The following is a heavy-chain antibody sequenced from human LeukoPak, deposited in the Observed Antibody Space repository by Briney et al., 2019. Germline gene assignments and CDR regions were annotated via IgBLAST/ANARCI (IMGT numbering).Heavy chain of an antibody. CDR3: VKERLGGIVGQLDH. V-gene: IGHV3-33*03. CDR1: GFTFGSYG. D-gene: IGHD1-26*01. J-gene: IGHJ4*02. Sequence: PGGSLRLSCVASGFTFGSYGMHWVRRAPGKGLEWVAVIWYDGSNEHYADSVKGRFAISRDNSKNTLSLQMNSLRVGDSAVYYCVKERLGGIVGQLDHWGQGTLVTVSS. CDR2: IWYDGSNE.